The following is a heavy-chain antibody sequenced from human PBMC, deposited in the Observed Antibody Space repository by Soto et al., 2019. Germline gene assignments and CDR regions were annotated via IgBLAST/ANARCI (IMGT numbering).Heavy chain of an antibody. CDR3: ARESGVPGTWYFYL. D-gene: IGHD6-19*01. Sequence: EVQLVESGGGLVQPGGSLRLSCAASGFTFSSYDMHWVRQVTGQGLEWVSGIGAAGGTNYPGSVKGRCTISREEAKNSVYLQMNSLRVGDTAVYYCARESGVPGTWYFYLWGRGTLVTVSS. CDR1: GFTFSSYD. J-gene: IGHJ2*01. V-gene: IGHV3-13*04. CDR2: IGAAGGT.